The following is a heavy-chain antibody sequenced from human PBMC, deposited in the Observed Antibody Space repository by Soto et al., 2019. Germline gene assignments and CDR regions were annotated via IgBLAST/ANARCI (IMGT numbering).Heavy chain of an antibody. CDR3: ATVPRVGDRSPRPYYFDY. CDR1: GGSISSDDYY. D-gene: IGHD2-21*02. J-gene: IGHJ4*02. V-gene: IGHV4-30-4*01. CDR2: IFYSGNT. Sequence: QVQLQESGPGLVKPSQTLSLTCTVSGGSISSDDYYWSWIRQPPGKGLEWIGYIFYSGNTYYNPSLKSRVTISVDTATNQFSLKLSSVTAADTAVYYCATVPRVGDRSPRPYYFDYWGRGTLVTVSS.